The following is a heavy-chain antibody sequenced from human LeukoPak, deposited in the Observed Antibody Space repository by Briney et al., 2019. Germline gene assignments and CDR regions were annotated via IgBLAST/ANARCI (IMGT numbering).Heavy chain of an antibody. J-gene: IGHJ6*02. V-gene: IGHV4-39*01. CDR2: IYYSGST. Sequence: PSETLSLTCTVSGGSISSSSYYWGWIRQPPGKGLEWIGSIYYSGSTYYNPSLKSRVTISVDTSKNQFSLKLSSVTAADTAVYYCARLDLPGSGWYRREGYYGMDVWGQGTTVTVSS. D-gene: IGHD6-19*01. CDR1: GGSISSSSYY. CDR3: ARLDLPGSGWYRREGYYGMDV.